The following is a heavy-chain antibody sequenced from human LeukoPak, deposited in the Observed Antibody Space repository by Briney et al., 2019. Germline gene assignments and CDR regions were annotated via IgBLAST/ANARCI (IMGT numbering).Heavy chain of an antibody. Sequence: PGGSLRLSCAASGFTFSSYSMNWVRQAPGKGLEWVSYISSSSSTIYYADSVKGRLTISRDNAKNSLYLQMNSLRADDTAVYYCARDPGGRFDYWGQGTLVTVSS. V-gene: IGHV3-48*01. D-gene: IGHD3-10*01. CDR2: ISSSSSTI. CDR3: ARDPGGRFDY. J-gene: IGHJ4*02. CDR1: GFTFSSYS.